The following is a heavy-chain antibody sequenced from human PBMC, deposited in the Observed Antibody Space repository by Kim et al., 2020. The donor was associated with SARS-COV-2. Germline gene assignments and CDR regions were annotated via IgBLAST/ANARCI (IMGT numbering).Heavy chain of an antibody. CDR1: GFIFSSYA. CDR2: ISGSGGTI. V-gene: IGHV3-23*01. CDR3: AKSYYYDSSGLGIYFFDY. Sequence: GGSLRLSCAASGFIFSSYAMSWVRQAPGKGLEWVSAISGSGGTIYYADSVKGRFTISRDYAKNTLYLQMNSLRPEDTAEYYCAKSYYYDSSGLGIYFFDYWGQGTLVTVSS. J-gene: IGHJ4*02. D-gene: IGHD3-22*01.